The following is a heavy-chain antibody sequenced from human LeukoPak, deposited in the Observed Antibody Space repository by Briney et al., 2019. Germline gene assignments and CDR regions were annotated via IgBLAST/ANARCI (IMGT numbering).Heavy chain of an antibody. CDR1: GFTVSSNY. Sequence: GGSLRLSCAASGFTVSSNYMSWVRQTPGKELEWVSVMYNGGTTHYADSVKGRFTISRDNSKNMLYLQMNSLRAEDMAAYYCARGLRYSSGWFHFDLWGQGTLVTVSS. CDR3: ARGLRYSSGWFHFDL. CDR2: MYNGGTT. D-gene: IGHD6-19*01. V-gene: IGHV3-66*01. J-gene: IGHJ4*02.